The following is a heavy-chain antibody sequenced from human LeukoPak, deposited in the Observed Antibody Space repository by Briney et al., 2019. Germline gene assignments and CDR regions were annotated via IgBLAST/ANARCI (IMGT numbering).Heavy chain of an antibody. CDR2: IYSDGST. Sequence: GSLRLSCAASGFRVSNNYVTWGRPPPGKGLEWGSVIYSDGSTYYADSVKGRFTISRDNSKNTLYLQMNSLRVEDTAVYYCTDTVAGWGQGTLVTVSS. CDR1: GFRVSNNY. CDR3: TDTVAG. D-gene: IGHD4-23*01. V-gene: IGHV3-53*05. J-gene: IGHJ4*02.